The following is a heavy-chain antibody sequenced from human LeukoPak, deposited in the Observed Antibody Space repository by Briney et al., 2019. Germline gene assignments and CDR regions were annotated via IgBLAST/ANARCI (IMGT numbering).Heavy chain of an antibody. CDR1: GGSISSGSYY. V-gene: IGHV4-61*02. D-gene: IGHD2-15*01. CDR2: IYTSEST. Sequence: SQTLSLTCTVSGGSISSGSYYWSWIRQPAGKGLEWIGRIYTSESTNYNPSPESRVTISVDTSKNQFSLKLSSVTAADTAVYYCARGKGLGYCSGGSCYSDYYYYYMDVWGKGTTVTVSS. CDR3: ARGKGLGYCSGGSCYSDYYYYYMDV. J-gene: IGHJ6*03.